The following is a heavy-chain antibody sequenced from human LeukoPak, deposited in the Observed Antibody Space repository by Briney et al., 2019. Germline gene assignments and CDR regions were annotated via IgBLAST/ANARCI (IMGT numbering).Heavy chain of an antibody. D-gene: IGHD6-19*01. CDR2: TYYRSKWYN. J-gene: IGHJ6*02. CDR1: GDSVSSNSAA. Sequence: SQTLSLTCALSGDSVSSNSAAWNWIRQSPSRGLEWLGRTYYRSKWYNDYAVSVKSRITINPDTSKNQFSLQLNSVTPEDTAVYYCARVGYSSVWTPFAMDVWGQGTTVTVSS. V-gene: IGHV6-1*01. CDR3: ARVGYSSVWTPFAMDV.